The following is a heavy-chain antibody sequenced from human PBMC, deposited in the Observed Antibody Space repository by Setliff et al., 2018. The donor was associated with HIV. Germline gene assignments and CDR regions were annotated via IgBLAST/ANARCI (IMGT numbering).Heavy chain of an antibody. CDR3: ARLRGYFYGHGRYFDY. CDR2: IYYTEIT. D-gene: IGHD5-18*01. Sequence: PSETLSLTCTVSGGSLIGYYWSWIRQSPGKGLEWIGSIYYTEITNYNPSLKSRVTISVDTSKNQFSPKLTSVTAADTALYYCARLRGYFYGHGRYFDYWGQGTLVTVSS. CDR1: GGSLIGYY. J-gene: IGHJ4*02. V-gene: IGHV4-59*01.